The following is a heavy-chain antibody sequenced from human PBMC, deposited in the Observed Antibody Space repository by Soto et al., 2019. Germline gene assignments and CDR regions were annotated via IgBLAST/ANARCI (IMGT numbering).Heavy chain of an antibody. J-gene: IGHJ4*01. CDR2: INDSGNT. CDR3: QGGDF. Sequence: PSETLSLTCAVSGGSFRGYFWSWIRQSPAKGLEWIGEINDSGNTYYNPSFKSRLTISVHTSTSQISLRLTSVTAADSAVYYCQGGDFWGHGTRVTLSS. D-gene: IGHD3-16*01. CDR1: GGSFRGYF. V-gene: IGHV4-34*01.